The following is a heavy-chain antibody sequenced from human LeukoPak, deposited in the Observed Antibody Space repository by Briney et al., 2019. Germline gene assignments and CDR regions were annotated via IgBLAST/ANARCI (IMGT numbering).Heavy chain of an antibody. J-gene: IGHJ4*02. D-gene: IGHD3-10*01. Sequence: GASVKVSCKAFGYTFTSYGINWVRQAPGQGLEWMGWISTYSGNTHYAQKFQGRVTMTRDTSISTAYMELSRLRSDDTAVYYCAREKTYYYGSGDPWGWGQGTLVTVSS. CDR2: ISTYSGNT. V-gene: IGHV1-18*01. CDR3: AREKTYYYGSGDPWG. CDR1: GYTFTSYG.